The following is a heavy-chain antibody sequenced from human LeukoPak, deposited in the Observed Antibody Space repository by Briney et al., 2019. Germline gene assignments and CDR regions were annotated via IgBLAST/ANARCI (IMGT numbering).Heavy chain of an antibody. D-gene: IGHD3-10*01. Sequence: SETLSLTCAVYGSLDIYYFMFVRQPPGKGLQWLGEITYRRGADYNPSLKSRLTISIDVPQRQISLQLRSVTAADTAVYYCAVGSRFGELRLDYWGQGTLVTVSS. V-gene: IGHV4-34*01. J-gene: IGHJ4*02. CDR1: GSLDIYY. CDR2: ITYRRGA. CDR3: AVGSRFGELRLDY.